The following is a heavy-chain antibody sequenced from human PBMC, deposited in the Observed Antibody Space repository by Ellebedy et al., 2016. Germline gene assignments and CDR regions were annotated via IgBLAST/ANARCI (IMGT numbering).Heavy chain of an antibody. V-gene: IGHV4-31*03. Sequence: SETLSLXCTVSGGSISSGGYYWSWIRQHPGKGLEWIGYIYYSGSTYYNPSLKSRVTISVDTSKNQFSLKLSSVTAADTAVYYCARGYYYYMDVWGKGTTVTVSS. CDR1: GGSISSGGYY. CDR2: IYYSGST. J-gene: IGHJ6*03. CDR3: ARGYYYYMDV.